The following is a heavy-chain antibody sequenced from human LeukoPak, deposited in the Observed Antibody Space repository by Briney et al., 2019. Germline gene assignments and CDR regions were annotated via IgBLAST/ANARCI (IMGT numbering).Heavy chain of an antibody. D-gene: IGHD6-13*01. V-gene: IGHV1-18*01. J-gene: IGHJ4*02. CDR1: GFTFSSYG. Sequence: GGSLRLSCAASGFTFSSYGMSWVRQAPGQGLEWMGWISAYNGNTNYAQKLQGRVTMTTDTSTSTAYMELRSLRSDDTAVYYCAREVYSSPLDWGQGTLVTVSS. CDR2: ISAYNGNT. CDR3: AREVYSSPLD.